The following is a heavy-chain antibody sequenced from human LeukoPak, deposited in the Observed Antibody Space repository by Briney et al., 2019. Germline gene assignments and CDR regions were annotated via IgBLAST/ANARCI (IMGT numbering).Heavy chain of an antibody. D-gene: IGHD4-17*01. CDR1: GYTFTSYD. V-gene: IGHV1-8*01. CDR2: MNPNSGNT. CDR3: ARNLDGDYGHDN. Sequence: ASVKVSCKASGYTFTSYDINWVRQATGQGLEWMGWMNPNSGNTGYAQKFQGRVTMTRNTSISTAYMELSSLRSEDTAVYYCARNLDGDYGHDNWGQGTMVTVSS. J-gene: IGHJ3*02.